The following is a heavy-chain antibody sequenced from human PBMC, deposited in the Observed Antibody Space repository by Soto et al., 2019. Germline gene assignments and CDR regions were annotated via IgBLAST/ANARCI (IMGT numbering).Heavy chain of an antibody. Sequence: GGSLRLSCAGSGFIFNSYVMSWVRQAPGKGLEWVSAISGGGGNTYYTDSVRGRFTISKDNSKNTLYLQMNSLRVEDTAVYYCAKCGSGNYHLYMDVWGKGTTVTVSS. J-gene: IGHJ6*03. CDR3: AKCGSGNYHLYMDV. V-gene: IGHV3-23*01. CDR2: ISGGGGNT. CDR1: GFIFNSYV. D-gene: IGHD3-10*01.